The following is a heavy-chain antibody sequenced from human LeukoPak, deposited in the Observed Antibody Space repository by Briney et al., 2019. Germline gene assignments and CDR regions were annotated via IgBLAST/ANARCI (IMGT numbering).Heavy chain of an antibody. Sequence: GASVTVSCKASGYTFTSYAMHWVRQAPGQRLGWMGWINAGNGNTKYSQKFQGRVTITRDTSASTAYMELSSLRSEDTAVYYRARDLTIFGVVAHYDILTYWGQGTLVTVSS. J-gene: IGHJ4*02. V-gene: IGHV1-3*01. CDR3: ARDLTIFGVVAHYDILTY. CDR2: INAGNGNT. D-gene: IGHD3-3*01. CDR1: GYTFTSYA.